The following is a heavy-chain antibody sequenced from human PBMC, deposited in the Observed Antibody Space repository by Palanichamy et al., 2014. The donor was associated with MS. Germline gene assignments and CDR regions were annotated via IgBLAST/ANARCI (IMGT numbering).Heavy chain of an antibody. Sequence: QLLEVWGRAWYSLGGPVRLSCAASGFTFSSYAMSWVRQAPGKGLEWVSAISGSGGSTYYADSVKGRFTISRDSSKNTLYLQMNSLRAEDTAVYYCAKTRMVVAARTGLEFDYWGQGTLVTVSS. CDR2: ISGSGGST. CDR1: GFTFSSYA. V-gene: IGHV3-23*01. D-gene: IGHD2-15*01. CDR3: AKTRMVVAARTGLEFDY. J-gene: IGHJ4*02.